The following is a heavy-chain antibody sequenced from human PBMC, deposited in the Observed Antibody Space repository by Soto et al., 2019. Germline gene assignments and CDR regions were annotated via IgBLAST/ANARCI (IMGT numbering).Heavy chain of an antibody. D-gene: IGHD6-13*01. CDR3: ARDRNIAAAGDALDI. CDR2: ISPYNGDT. J-gene: IGHJ3*02. CDR1: GYTFTSYG. Sequence: QVPLVQSGAEVKKPGASVKVSCKASGYTFTSYGISWVRQAPGQGLEWMGWISPYNGDTNYAQQLQGRVTMTTDTSTGTAYMEVRTLRSDDTAVYYCARDRNIAAAGDALDIWGQGAVVTVSS. V-gene: IGHV1-18*01.